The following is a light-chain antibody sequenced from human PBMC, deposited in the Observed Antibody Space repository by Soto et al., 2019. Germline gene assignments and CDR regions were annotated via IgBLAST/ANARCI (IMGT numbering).Light chain of an antibody. Sequence: EIVMTQSPVTLSVSPGESATIFCRASERISTNLAWYQQRPGQAPRLLIYSESTRATGVPARFSGSGSATEFTLTISSLQPGDFATYYCQQYGNWLTWTFGQGTRVEIK. CDR3: QQYGNWLTWT. CDR2: SES. V-gene: IGKV3-15*01. J-gene: IGKJ1*01. CDR1: ERISTN.